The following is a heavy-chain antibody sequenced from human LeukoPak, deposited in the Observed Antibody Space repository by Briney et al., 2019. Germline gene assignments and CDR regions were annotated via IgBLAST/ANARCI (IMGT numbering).Heavy chain of an antibody. CDR2: IRYDGSNK. D-gene: IGHD2-15*01. CDR1: GFTFSSYG. J-gene: IGHJ4*02. V-gene: IGHV3-30*02. Sequence: GGSLRLSCAASGFTFSSYGMHWVRQAPGKGLEWVAFIRYDGSNKYYADSVKGRFTISRDNSKNTLYLQMNSLRAEDTAVYYCARGSRAGSGGSCSDYWGQGTLVTVSS. CDR3: ARGSRAGSGGSCSDY.